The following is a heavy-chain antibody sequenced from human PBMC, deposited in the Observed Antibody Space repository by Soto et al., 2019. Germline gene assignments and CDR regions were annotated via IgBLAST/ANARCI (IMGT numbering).Heavy chain of an antibody. CDR3: VRDFEY. J-gene: IGHJ4*02. CDR2: INGDGSST. Sequence: EVQLLESGGGLVQPGGSLRLSCEASGFTFSTYWMHWVRQAPGKGLVWVSRINGDGSSTNYADSVKGRVTISRDNAKNTLYLQMNSLRAEDTAVYYCVRDFEYWGQGTLVTVSS. V-gene: IGHV3-74*01. CDR1: GFTFSTYW.